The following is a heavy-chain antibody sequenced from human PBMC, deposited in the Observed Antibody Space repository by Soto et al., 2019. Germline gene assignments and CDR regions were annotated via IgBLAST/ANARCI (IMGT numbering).Heavy chain of an antibody. CDR1: GGTFSSYA. CDR2: IILSFGTA. J-gene: IGHJ6*02. CDR3: ASRYYGSGSYYNYYYGMDV. Sequence: QVQLVQSGAEVKKPGSSVKVSCKASGGTFSSYAISWVRQAPGQGLEWMGGIILSFGTANYAQKFQGRVTITADESTSTAYMELSSLRSEDTAVYYCASRYYGSGSYYNYYYGMDVWGQGTTVTVSS. V-gene: IGHV1-69*01. D-gene: IGHD3-10*01.